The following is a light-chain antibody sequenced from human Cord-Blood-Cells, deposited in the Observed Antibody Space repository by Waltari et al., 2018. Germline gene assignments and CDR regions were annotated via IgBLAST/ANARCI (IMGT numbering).Light chain of an antibody. J-gene: IGKJ1*01. CDR3: QQYGSSPRT. Sequence: EIVLTPSPGTLSLSPGERATLSCRASQSVSSSYLAWYQQKPGKAPRLLIYGASSRATGIPDRFSGSGSGTDFTLTISRLEPEDFAVYYCQQYGSSPRTFCQGTKVEIK. CDR2: GAS. V-gene: IGKV3-20*01. CDR1: QSVSSSY.